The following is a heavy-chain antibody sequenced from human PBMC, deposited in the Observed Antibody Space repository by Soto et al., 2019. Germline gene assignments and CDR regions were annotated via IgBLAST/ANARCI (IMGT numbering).Heavy chain of an antibody. V-gene: IGHV3-21*01. Sequence: GGSLRLSCTVSGFAFNNYGINWVRQAPGKGLEWVSSISKSDYTYYSDSVKGRFAISRDNAKSSVSLQMNTLRVEDTAVYYCAREDSIIIPAVSDFWGQGTLVTVS. CDR1: GFAFNNYG. CDR2: ISKSDYT. CDR3: AREDSIIIPAVSDF. J-gene: IGHJ4*02. D-gene: IGHD2-2*01.